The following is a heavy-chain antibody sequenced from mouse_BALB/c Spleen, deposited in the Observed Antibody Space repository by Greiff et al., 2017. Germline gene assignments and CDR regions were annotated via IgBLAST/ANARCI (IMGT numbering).Heavy chain of an antibody. CDR2: IRSKSNNYAT. D-gene: IGHD1-1*01. V-gene: IGHV10-1*02. Sequence: EVQLQESGGGLVQPKGSLKLSCAASGFTFNTYAMNWVRQAPGKGLEWVARIRSKSNNYATYYADSVKDRFTISRDDSQSMLYLQMNNLKTEDTAMYYCVRGRLHGSSPYAMDYWGQGTSVTVSS. CDR1: GFTFNTYA. CDR3: VRGRLHGSSPYAMDY. J-gene: IGHJ4*01.